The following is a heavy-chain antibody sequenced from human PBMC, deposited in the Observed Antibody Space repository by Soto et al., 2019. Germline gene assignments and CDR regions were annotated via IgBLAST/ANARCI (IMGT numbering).Heavy chain of an antibody. CDR1: GYTFTGYY. Sequence: ASVKVSCKASGYTFTGYYMHWVRQAPGQGLEWMGWINPNSGGTNYAQKFQGWVTMTRDTSISTAYMELSRLRSDDTAVYYCARANDSSGYFYSDAFDIWGQGTMVTVSS. CDR2: INPNSGGT. D-gene: IGHD3-22*01. V-gene: IGHV1-2*04. J-gene: IGHJ3*02. CDR3: ARANDSSGYFYSDAFDI.